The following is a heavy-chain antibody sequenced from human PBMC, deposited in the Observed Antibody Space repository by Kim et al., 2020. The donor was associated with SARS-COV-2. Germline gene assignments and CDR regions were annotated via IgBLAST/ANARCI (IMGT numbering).Heavy chain of an antibody. CDR1: GGTFSSYA. J-gene: IGHJ4*02. V-gene: IGHV1-69*04. Sequence: SVKVSCKASGGTFSSYAISWVRQAPGQGIEWMGRIIPILGIANYAQKFQGRVTITADKSTSTAYMELSSLRSEDTAVYYCARSGVYCSGGSCYYYWGQGTLVTVSS. CDR2: IIPILGIA. D-gene: IGHD2-15*01. CDR3: ARSGVYCSGGSCYYY.